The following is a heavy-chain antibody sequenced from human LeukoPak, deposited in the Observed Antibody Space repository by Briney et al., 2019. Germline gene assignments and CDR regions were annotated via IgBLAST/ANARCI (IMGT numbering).Heavy chain of an antibody. V-gene: IGHV4-61*02. CDR1: TASISRGTHG. J-gene: IGHJ4*02. CDR3: ARGWGPAYCGGDCHRHFDY. Sequence: PSQTLSPASPLATASISRGTHGWDRPRHPAGRGLEWTGLTYTSGSTNYNPSLKSRVTMSVDTSKNQFSLKLNSMTAADTALYYCARGWGPAYCGGDCHRHFDYWGQGTLVTVSS. D-gene: IGHD2-21*02. CDR2: TYTSGST.